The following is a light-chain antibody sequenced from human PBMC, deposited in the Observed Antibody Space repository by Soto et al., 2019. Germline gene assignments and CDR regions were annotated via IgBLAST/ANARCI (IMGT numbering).Light chain of an antibody. CDR1: QSVGTF. J-gene: IGKJ1*01. Sequence: IVLTQSPATLSLSPGERVTLSCRASQSVGTFLAWYQQKPGQAPRLLIYDASNRAPGIPDRFRGSGSGTDFTLTISSLEPEDFAVYYCQEGTDWPPGTFGRGTTVEVK. CDR2: DAS. V-gene: IGKV3-11*01. CDR3: QEGTDWPPGT.